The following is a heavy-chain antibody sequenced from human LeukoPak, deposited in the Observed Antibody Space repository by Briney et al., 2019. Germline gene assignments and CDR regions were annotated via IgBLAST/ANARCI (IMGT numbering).Heavy chain of an antibody. CDR3: AKPSGSGVDY. J-gene: IGHJ4*02. D-gene: IGHD1-26*01. CDR1: GFTFSSYS. Sequence: PGGSLRLSCAASGFTFSSYSMMWVRQAPGKGLEWVSYISSSSTTIHYADSVKGRFTISRDNAKNSVYLQMNSLRAEDTAVYYCAKPSGSGVDYWGRGTRVTVSS. V-gene: IGHV3-48*01. CDR2: ISSSSTTI.